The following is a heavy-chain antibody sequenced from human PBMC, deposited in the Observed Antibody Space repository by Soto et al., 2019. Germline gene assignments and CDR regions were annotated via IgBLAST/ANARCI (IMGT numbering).Heavy chain of an antibody. V-gene: IGHV1-69*01. D-gene: IGHD3-10*01. CDR3: ARDLDYYGSGNYYNRIDY. Sequence: QVQLVQSGAEVKKPGSSVKVSCKVSGGPFSDYAVSWVRQAPGQGLEWMGGIIPMFGTANYAQKFQGRVTITAVESTTTAYMELSSLRSEDTAVYYCARDLDYYGSGNYYNRIDYWGQGTLVTVSS. CDR1: GGPFSDYA. CDR2: IIPMFGTA. J-gene: IGHJ4*02.